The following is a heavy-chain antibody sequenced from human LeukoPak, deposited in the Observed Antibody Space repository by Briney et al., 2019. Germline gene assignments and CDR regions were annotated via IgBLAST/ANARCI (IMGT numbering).Heavy chain of an antibody. CDR2: IYYSGST. J-gene: IGHJ6*02. D-gene: IGHD6-19*01. V-gene: IGHV4-59*01. CDR3: ARGGGWTPNYYYGMDV. Sequence: PSETLSLTCTVSGGSISSYYWSWIRQPPGKGLEWIGYIYYSGSTDYNPSLKSRVTISVDTSKNQFSLKLSSVTAADTAVYYCARGGGWTPNYYYGMDVWGQGTTVTVSS. CDR1: GGSISSYY.